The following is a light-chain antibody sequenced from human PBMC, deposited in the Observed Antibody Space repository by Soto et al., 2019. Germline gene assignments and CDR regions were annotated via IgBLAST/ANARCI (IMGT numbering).Light chain of an antibody. CDR3: SSYTGSSAYVI. V-gene: IGLV2-14*01. CDR1: SSDVGGWPH. J-gene: IGLJ2*01. Sequence: QSVLTQPASVSASPGQSITISCAGTSSDVGGWPHVSWYQQHPGKAPKLVIYEVSNRPSGVSHHFSGSKSGNTASLTISGLQAEDEAYYYCSSYTGSSAYVIFGGGTKLTVL. CDR2: EVS.